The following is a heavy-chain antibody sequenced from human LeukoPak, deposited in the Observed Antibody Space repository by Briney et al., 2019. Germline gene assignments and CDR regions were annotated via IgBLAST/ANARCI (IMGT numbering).Heavy chain of an antibody. Sequence: GGSLRLSCAASGFTLSSFSMHWVRQSPGRGLEYVSAINYKGGTTYYANSVKGRFTTSRDNSKNTLYLQMASLRGEDMAVYYCARVGPETAFDYWGQGTLVTVSS. CDR1: GFTLSSFS. CDR3: ARVGPETAFDY. V-gene: IGHV3-64*01. J-gene: IGHJ4*02. CDR2: INYKGGTT. D-gene: IGHD1-14*01.